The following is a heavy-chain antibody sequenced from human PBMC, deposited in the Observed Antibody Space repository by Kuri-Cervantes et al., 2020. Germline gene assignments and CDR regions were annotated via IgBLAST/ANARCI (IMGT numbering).Heavy chain of an antibody. CDR3: ARATSTEYIAARGAFDI. CDR2: MNPNSGNT. Sequence: ASVKVSCKASGYTFTGYYMHWVRQAPGQGLEWMGWMNPNSGNTGYAQKFQGRVTMTRDTSISTAYMELSRLRSDDTAVYYCARATSTEYIAARGAFDIWGQGTMVTVSS. D-gene: IGHD6-6*01. CDR1: GYTFTGYY. V-gene: IGHV1-2*02. J-gene: IGHJ3*02.